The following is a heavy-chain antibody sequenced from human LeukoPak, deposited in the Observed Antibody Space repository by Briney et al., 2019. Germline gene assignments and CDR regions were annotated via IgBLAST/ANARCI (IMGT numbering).Heavy chain of an antibody. CDR3: ARDSLIYRRGGSCYRCWFDP. Sequence: GASVTVSCKPSGYTFTSYYMHWVRQAPGQGLEWMGWISAYNGNTTYAQKIQGRVTMTTDTSTSTAYMELRSLRSDDTAVYYCARDSLIYRRGGSCYRCWFDPWGQGTLVTVSS. J-gene: IGHJ5*02. D-gene: IGHD2-15*01. V-gene: IGHV1-18*04. CDR2: ISAYNGNT. CDR1: GYTFTSYY.